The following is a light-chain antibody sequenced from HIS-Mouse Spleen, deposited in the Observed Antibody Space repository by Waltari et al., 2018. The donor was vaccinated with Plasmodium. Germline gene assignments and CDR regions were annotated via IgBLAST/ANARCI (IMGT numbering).Light chain of an antibody. V-gene: IGLV3-9*01. CDR2: RDS. Sequence: SYELTQPLSVPVALGQTARITCGGHHTGSKYVHWYPQKPRQAPVLVIYRDSNRPSGIPERFSGSNSGNTATLTISRAQAGDEADYYCQVWDSSTVFGGGTKLTVL. J-gene: IGLJ3*02. CDR1: HTGSKY. CDR3: QVWDSSTV.